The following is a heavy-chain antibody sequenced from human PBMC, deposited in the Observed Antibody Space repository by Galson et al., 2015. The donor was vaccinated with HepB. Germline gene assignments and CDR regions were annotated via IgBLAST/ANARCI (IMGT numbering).Heavy chain of an antibody. CDR3: ARGRFSSGWPPIYYFDY. CDR2: INAYNGNT. J-gene: IGHJ4*02. CDR1: GYTFTSNG. Sequence: SVKVSCKASGYTFTSNGINWVRQAPGQGLEWMGWINAYNGNTDYAQKLQGRLTMTTDTSTNTAYMELRSLRSGDTAVYYCARGRFSSGWPPIYYFDYWGQGTLVTVS. V-gene: IGHV1-18*04. D-gene: IGHD6-19*01.